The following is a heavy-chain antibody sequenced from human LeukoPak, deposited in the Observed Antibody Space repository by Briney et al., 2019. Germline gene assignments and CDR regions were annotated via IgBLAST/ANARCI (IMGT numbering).Heavy chain of an antibody. D-gene: IGHD3-22*01. V-gene: IGHV3-74*01. CDR2: INSDGSST. J-gene: IGHJ5*02. Sequence: GGSLRLSCAASGFTFSSYWMHWVRQAPGKGLVWVSRINSDGSSTSYADSVKGRFTISRDNAKNTLYLQMNSLRAEDTAVYYCARAPAGYYDSSGYRGNWFDPWGQGTLVTVSS. CDR3: ARAPAGYYDSSGYRGNWFDP. CDR1: GFTFSSYW.